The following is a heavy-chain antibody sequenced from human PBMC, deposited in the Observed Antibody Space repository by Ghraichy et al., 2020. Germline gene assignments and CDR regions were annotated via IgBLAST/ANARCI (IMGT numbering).Heavy chain of an antibody. CDR1: AFTFNNTW. V-gene: IGHV3-15*01. CDR3: NKVTGTYDNPSDY. D-gene: IGHD3-10*01. J-gene: IGHJ4*02. Sequence: GGSLRLSCAASAFTFNNTWLSWVRQAPGKGLEWVGRIKSKTDGGTTDYAAHVKCRFTISSDDSDNTVYLHMNSLKTEDTDVSYSNKVTGTYDNPSDYWGQGSLVTVSS. CDR2: IKSKTDGGTT.